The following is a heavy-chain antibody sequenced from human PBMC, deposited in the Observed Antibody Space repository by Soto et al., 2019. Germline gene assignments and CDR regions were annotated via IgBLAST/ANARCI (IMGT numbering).Heavy chain of an antibody. CDR3: ARDRRGGDILTGYQHFDY. J-gene: IGHJ4*02. CDR2: INPSGGIT. Sequence: QVQLVQSGAEVKKPGASVKVSCKASGYTFTSYYMHWVRQAPGQGLEWMGIINPSGGITSYAQKFQGRVTMNRDTSTSTVDMELSSLRSEDTAVYYCARDRRGGDILTGYQHFDYWGQGTLVTVSS. V-gene: IGHV1-46*01. D-gene: IGHD3-9*01. CDR1: GYTFTSYY.